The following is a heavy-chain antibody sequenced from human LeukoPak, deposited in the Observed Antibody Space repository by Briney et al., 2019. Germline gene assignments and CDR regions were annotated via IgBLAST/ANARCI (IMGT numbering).Heavy chain of an antibody. D-gene: IGHD5-18*01. V-gene: IGHV3-7*01. Sequence: GGSLRLSCAASGFTFSTYWMNWVRQAPGKGLEWVANIKQDGSETYYMDSVKGRFTISRDNAKNSLYLQMNSLRAEDTAVYYCARDSDPQIQLFDYWGQGTLVTVSS. CDR1: GFTFSTYW. CDR2: IKQDGSET. CDR3: ARDSDPQIQLFDY. J-gene: IGHJ4*02.